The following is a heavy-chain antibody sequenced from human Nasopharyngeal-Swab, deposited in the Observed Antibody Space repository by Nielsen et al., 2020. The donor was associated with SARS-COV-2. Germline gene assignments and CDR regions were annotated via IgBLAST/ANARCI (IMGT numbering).Heavy chain of an antibody. CDR3: ARHVSSSWYAAVAGIRAFDY. Sequence: WIRQPPGKGLEWIGSIYYIGSTYYNPSLKSRVTISVDTSKNRFSLKLSSVTAADTAVYYCARHVSSSWYAAVAGIRAFDYWGQGTLVTVSS. V-gene: IGHV4-39*01. D-gene: IGHD6-13*01. J-gene: IGHJ4*02. CDR2: IYYIGST.